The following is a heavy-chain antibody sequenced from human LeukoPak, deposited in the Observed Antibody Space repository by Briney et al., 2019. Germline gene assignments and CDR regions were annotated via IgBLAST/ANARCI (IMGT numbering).Heavy chain of an antibody. D-gene: IGHD3-10*01. V-gene: IGHV4-34*01. CDR3: ARGDRYSYYYGSGSYYSLRHYYFDY. J-gene: IGHJ4*02. CDR2: INHSGST. CDR1: GGSFSGYY. Sequence: SETLSLTCAVYGGSFSGYYWSWIRQPPVKGLEWIGEINHSGSTNYNPSLKSRVTISVDTSKNQFSLKLSSVTAADTAVYYCARGDRYSYYYGSGSYYSLRHYYFDYWGQGTLVTVSS.